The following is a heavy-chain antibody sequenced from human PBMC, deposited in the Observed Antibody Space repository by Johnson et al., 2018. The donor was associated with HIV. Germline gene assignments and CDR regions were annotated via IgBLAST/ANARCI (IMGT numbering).Heavy chain of an antibody. CDR3: ARETRGSSWFDAFDI. Sequence: VQLVESGGDLVQPGGSLRLSCAASGMTFSSYAMSWVRQAPGKGLEWVAAISSSGGSTYYADSVKGRFTISRDNSKNSLYLQMNSLRAEDTAVYYCARETRGSSWFDAFDIWGQGTMVTVSS. CDR2: ISSSGGST. CDR1: GMTFSSYA. D-gene: IGHD6-13*01. J-gene: IGHJ3*02. V-gene: IGHV3-23*04.